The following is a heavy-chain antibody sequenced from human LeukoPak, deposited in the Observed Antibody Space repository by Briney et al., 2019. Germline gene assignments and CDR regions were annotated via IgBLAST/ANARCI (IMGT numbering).Heavy chain of an antibody. V-gene: IGHV1-18*01. CDR1: GYTFTNFG. CDR2: INAHDGKR. Sequence: GASVKVSCKASGYTFTNFGISWVRQAPGQGLEWMGWINAHDGKRNYALKHEDRVIMTTDTSTSTVYMELRGLRSDDTAVYYCARRQWLDAFDIWGQGTMVTVSS. D-gene: IGHD6-19*01. CDR3: ARRQWLDAFDI. J-gene: IGHJ3*02.